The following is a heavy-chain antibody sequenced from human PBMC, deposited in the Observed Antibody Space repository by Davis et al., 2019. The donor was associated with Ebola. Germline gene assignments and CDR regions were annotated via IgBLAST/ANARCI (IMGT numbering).Heavy chain of an antibody. V-gene: IGHV1-18*04. D-gene: IGHD6-19*01. CDR1: AYTFTSYD. Sequence: AASVKVSCKASAYTFTSYDITWVRQAPGQGLEWMGWISTYSGNTKYAQKFQGRATMTTDTSTSTAYMELRSLRSDDTAVYFCARLYSSACYYWFDPWGQGTLVTVSS. CDR2: ISTYSGNT. J-gene: IGHJ5*02. CDR3: ARLYSSACYYWFDP.